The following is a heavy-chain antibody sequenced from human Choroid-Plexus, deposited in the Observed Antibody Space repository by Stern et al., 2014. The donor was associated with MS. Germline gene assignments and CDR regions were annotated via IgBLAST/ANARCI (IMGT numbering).Heavy chain of an antibody. CDR1: GFTFGSCA. V-gene: IGHV3-30*18. J-gene: IGHJ5*02. D-gene: IGHD2/OR15-2a*01. CDR2: VSYDGSNK. CDR3: AKDRQYLTYFFDH. Sequence: QVQLVESGGGVVQPGRPLRLSCVVSGFTFGSCALPWVRQAPGKGLEWAAGVSYDGSNKYYADSVKGRFTISRDNSQNTLYMQMSSLRPEDTAVYYCAKDRQYLTYFFDHWGQGSLVTVSS.